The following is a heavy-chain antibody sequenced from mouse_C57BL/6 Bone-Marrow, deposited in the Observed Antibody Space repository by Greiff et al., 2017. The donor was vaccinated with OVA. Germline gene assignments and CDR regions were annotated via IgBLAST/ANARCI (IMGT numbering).Heavy chain of an antibody. CDR2: IDPSVSET. D-gene: IGHD2-1*01. J-gene: IGHJ3*01. Sequence: VQLQQPGAELVRPGSSVKLSCKASGYTFTSYWMHWVKQRPIQGLEWIGNIDPSVSETHYNQKFKDKATLTVDKSSSTAYMQLSSLTSEDSAVYYCAREDYFGWFAYWGQGTLVTVSA. CDR1: GYTFTSYW. CDR3: AREDYFGWFAY. V-gene: IGHV1-52*01.